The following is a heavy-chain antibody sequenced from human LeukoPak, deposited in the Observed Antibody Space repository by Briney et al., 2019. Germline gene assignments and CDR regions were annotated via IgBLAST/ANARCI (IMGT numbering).Heavy chain of an antibody. Sequence: GGSLRLSCAASGFTFSSYAMSWVRQAPGKGLEWVSAISGSGGSTYYADSVKGRFTISRDNSKNTLYLQMNSLRAEDTAVYYCAKAAYDFWSGYFDSNWFDPWGQGTLVTVSS. CDR3: AKAAYDFWSGYFDSNWFDP. V-gene: IGHV3-23*01. CDR1: GFTFSSYA. J-gene: IGHJ5*02. CDR2: ISGSGGST. D-gene: IGHD3-3*01.